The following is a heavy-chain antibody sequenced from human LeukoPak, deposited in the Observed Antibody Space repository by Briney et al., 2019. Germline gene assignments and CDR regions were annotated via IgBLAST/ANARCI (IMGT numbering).Heavy chain of an antibody. CDR2: MNPNSGST. J-gene: IGHJ4*02. CDR3: TRGRSTGYPYYFEY. V-gene: IGHV1-8*03. CDR1: GYTFTSYD. Sequence: ASVKVSCKASGYTFTSYDINWVRQATGQGLEWMGWMNPNSGSTGYAQKFQGRVTITRNTSISTAYMELSGLRSEDTAVYYCTRGRSTGYPYYFEYWGQGTLVTVSS. D-gene: IGHD5-12*01.